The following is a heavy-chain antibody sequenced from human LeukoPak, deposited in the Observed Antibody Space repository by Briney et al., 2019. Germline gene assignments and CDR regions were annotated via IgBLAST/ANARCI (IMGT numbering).Heavy chain of an antibody. J-gene: IGHJ4*02. CDR3: ARGMYCSSTSCYLSDY. CDR2: ISSSSSYI. Sequence: GGSLRLSCAASGITFSSYSMNWVRQAPGKGLEWVSSISSSSSYIYYADSVKGRFTISRDNAKNSLYLQMNSLRAEDTAVYYCARGMYCSSTSCYLSDYWGQGTLVTVSS. V-gene: IGHV3-21*01. D-gene: IGHD2-2*01. CDR1: GITFSSYS.